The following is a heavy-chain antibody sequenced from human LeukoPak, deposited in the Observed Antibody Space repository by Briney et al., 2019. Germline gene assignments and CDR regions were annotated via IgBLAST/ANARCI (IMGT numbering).Heavy chain of an antibody. Sequence: GESLKISCKGSGYSFTSYWIGWVRQMPGKGLEWMGIIYPGDSDTRYSPSFQGQVTISADKSISTAYLQWSSLKASDTAMYYCARRGSTDYYYYYGMDVWGQGTTVTVSS. J-gene: IGHJ6*02. CDR1: GYSFTSYW. V-gene: IGHV5-51*01. D-gene: IGHD2-2*01. CDR3: ARRGSTDYYYYYGMDV. CDR2: IYPGDSDT.